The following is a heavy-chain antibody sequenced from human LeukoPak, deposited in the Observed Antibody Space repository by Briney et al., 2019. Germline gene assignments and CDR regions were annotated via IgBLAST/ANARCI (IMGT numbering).Heavy chain of an antibody. CDR2: ICFSACRT. J-gene: IGHJ4*02. Sequence: PGGSLRLSCAASGFTFSSYGMTWVRQAPGKGLEWVSGICFSACRTYYADSVKARFTISRNNSKNTLYLQLNRLRADDTAVYYCAKEASNGWSYFDYWGQGTLVTVSS. CDR3: AKEASNGWSYFDY. V-gene: IGHV3-23*01. D-gene: IGHD6-19*01. CDR1: GFTFSSYG.